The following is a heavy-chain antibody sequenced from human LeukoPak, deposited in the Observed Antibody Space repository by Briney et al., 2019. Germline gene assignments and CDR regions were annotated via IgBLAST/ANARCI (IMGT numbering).Heavy chain of an antibody. D-gene: IGHD3-22*01. CDR2: ISYDGSNK. Sequence: HPGASLILSCAASGFTFSSYAMHWVRQAPGKGLEWVAVISYDGSNKYYADSVNGRFTISRDNSKNTLYLQMNSLRAGDTAVYYWAREGGWPFGWFLGPYYFDYWGQGTLVTVSS. V-gene: IGHV3-30*04. CDR3: AREGGWPFGWFLGPYYFDY. J-gene: IGHJ4*02. CDR1: GFTFSSYA.